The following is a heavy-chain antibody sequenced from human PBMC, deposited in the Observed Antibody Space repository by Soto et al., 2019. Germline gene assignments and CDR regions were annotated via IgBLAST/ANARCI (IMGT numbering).Heavy chain of an antibody. CDR2: IFSNDEK. D-gene: IGHD2-21*02. J-gene: IGHJ5*02. CDR3: ARIQPAYCGGDCYSPWWFDP. Sequence: QDTLKESGPVLVKPTETLTLTCTVSGFSLSNARMGVSWIRQPPGKALEWLAHIFSNDEKSYSTSLKSRLTISKDTSKSQVVLTMTNMDPVDTATYYCARIQPAYCGGDCYSPWWFDPWGQGTLVTVSS. CDR1: GFSLSNARMG. V-gene: IGHV2-26*01.